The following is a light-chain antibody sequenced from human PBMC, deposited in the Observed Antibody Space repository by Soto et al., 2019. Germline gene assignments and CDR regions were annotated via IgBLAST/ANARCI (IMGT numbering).Light chain of an antibody. CDR3: QQYDSWPLT. CDR2: GAS. J-gene: IGKJ4*01. Sequence: EIVMTQSPGTLSVSTGEGATLSCRTSQSVDSNLAWYQQKPGQAPRLLIYGASTRPTGIPDRFSGSGSGTEFTLTISSLQSEDFAVYYCQQYDSWPLTFGGGTKVEIK. CDR1: QSVDSN. V-gene: IGKV3D-15*01.